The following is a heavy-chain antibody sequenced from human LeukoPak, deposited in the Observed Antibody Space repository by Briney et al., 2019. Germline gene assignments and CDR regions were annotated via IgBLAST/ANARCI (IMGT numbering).Heavy chain of an antibody. J-gene: IGHJ3*02. D-gene: IGHD3-3*02. Sequence: QSGGSLRLSCAASGFTFSSYDMHWVRQATGKGLGWVSAIGTAGDTYYPGSVKGRFTISRENAKNSLYLQMNSLRAGDTAVYYCARGPPGFGSERFYAFDIWGQGTMVTVSS. V-gene: IGHV3-13*01. CDR3: ARGPPGFGSERFYAFDI. CDR1: GFTFSSYD. CDR2: IGTAGDT.